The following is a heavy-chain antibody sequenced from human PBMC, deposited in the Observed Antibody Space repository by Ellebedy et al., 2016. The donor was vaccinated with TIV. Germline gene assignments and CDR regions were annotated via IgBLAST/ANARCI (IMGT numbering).Heavy chain of an antibody. J-gene: IGHJ3*02. CDR1: GGSFGDYY. D-gene: IGHD2-2*01. CDR2: INHSGST. CDR3: ARDPPGGVVVPAADAFDI. Sequence: SETLSLXXAVYGGSFGDYYWTWIRQPPGKGLEWIGEINHSGSTNYNPSLKSRVTISVDTSTNQFSLKLSSVTAADTAVYYCARDPPGGVVVPAADAFDIWGQGTMVTVSS. V-gene: IGHV4-34*01.